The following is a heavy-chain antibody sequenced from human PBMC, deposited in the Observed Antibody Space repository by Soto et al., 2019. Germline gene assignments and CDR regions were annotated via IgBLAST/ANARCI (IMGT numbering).Heavy chain of an antibody. CDR1: GGSFSGYY. D-gene: IGHD3-10*01. V-gene: IGHV4-34*01. J-gene: IGHJ4*02. Sequence: QVQLQQWGAGLLEPSETLSLTCAVYGGSFSGYYWGWIRQPPGKGLEGIGEINHRGSTNYNPSLTGRVPISVDTSKNQFSLKLSSVTAADTAVYYCARSQGYYYGSGSYYNPRPYDYWGQGTLVTVSS. CDR2: INHRGST. CDR3: ARSQGYYYGSGSYYNPRPYDY.